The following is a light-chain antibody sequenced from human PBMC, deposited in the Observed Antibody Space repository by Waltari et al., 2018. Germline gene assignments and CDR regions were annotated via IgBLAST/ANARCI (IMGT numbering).Light chain of an antibody. CDR3: QQGGDSPFT. J-gene: IGKJ4*01. V-gene: IGKV3-20*01. CDR1: QRVSGSY. Sequence: EIVLTQSPGTLSLSPGERATLSCRASQRVSGSYIAWYQQKPGQAPRLLIYAAAKRATRIPARCRGSASGTDFNLTNDGLEPEDFAVYYCQQGGDSPFTFGGGTKVEIK. CDR2: AAA.